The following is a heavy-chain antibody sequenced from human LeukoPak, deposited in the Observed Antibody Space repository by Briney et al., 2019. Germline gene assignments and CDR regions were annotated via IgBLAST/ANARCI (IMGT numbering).Heavy chain of an antibody. CDR1: GFTFTTYA. CDR3: AKDSRQAQWLALDC. CDR2: ISGGGGGT. D-gene: IGHD6-19*01. Sequence: GGSLRLSCAASGFTFTTYAMNWVRQAPGKGLEWVSVISGGGGGTYYADSVKGRFTTSRDNSKNSLYLQMNSLRAEDTALYYCAKDSRQAQWLALDCWGQGTLVIVSS. J-gene: IGHJ4*02. V-gene: IGHV3-23*01.